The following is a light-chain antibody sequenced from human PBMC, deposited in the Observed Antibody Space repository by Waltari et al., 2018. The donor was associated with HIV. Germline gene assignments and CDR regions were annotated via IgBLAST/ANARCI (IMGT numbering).Light chain of an antibody. CDR1: NSNIGSNT. J-gene: IGLJ3*02. Sequence: QSVLTQPPSASGTPGQRVTISCSGSNSNIGSNTVSWYQQLPGTAPKLLIYSDDQRPSGVPDRFSGSKSGTLASLAISGLQSEDEADYYCAVWDDGLNGPEFGGGTKLTVL. CDR3: AVWDDGLNGPE. CDR2: SDD. V-gene: IGLV1-44*01.